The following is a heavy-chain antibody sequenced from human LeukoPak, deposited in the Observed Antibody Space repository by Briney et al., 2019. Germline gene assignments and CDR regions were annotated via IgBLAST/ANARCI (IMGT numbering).Heavy chain of an antibody. D-gene: IGHD6-19*01. CDR2: INPNSGGT. V-gene: IGHV1-2*04. Sequence: ASVKVSCKASGYTFTGYYMHWVRQAPGQGLGWMGWINPNSGGTNYAQKFQGWVTMTRDTSISTAYMELSRLRSDDTAVYYCARGSGWSDYYGMDVWGQGTTVIVSS. CDR1: GYTFTGYY. CDR3: ARGSGWSDYYGMDV. J-gene: IGHJ6*02.